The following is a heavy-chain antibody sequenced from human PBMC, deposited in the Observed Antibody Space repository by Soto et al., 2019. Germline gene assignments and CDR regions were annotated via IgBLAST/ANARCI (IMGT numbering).Heavy chain of an antibody. D-gene: IGHD1-26*01. V-gene: IGHV3-23*01. CDR1: GFTFSSYA. CDR2: ISGSVGST. CDR3: AKVSGATTFYYYGMDV. Sequence: SGGSLRLSCAASGFTFSSYAMSWVRQAPGKGLEWVSAISGSVGSTYYADSVKGRFTISRDNSKNTLYLQMNSLRAEDTAVYYCAKVSGATTFYYYGMDVWGQGTMVTVSS. J-gene: IGHJ6*02.